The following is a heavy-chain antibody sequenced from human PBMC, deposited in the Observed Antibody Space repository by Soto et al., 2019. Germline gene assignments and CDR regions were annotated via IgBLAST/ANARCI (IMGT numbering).Heavy chain of an antibody. CDR3: ARGYDFWSGYYTGYGYFQH. CDR1: GYTFTSYD. J-gene: IGHJ1*01. V-gene: IGHV1-8*01. Sequence: QVQLVQSGAEVKKPGASVKVSCKASGYTFTSYDINWVRQATGQGLEWMGWMNPNSGNTGYAQKFQGRVTMTRNTSISTAYMELSSLGSEDTAVYYCARGYDFWSGYYTGYGYFQHWGQGTLVTVSS. CDR2: MNPNSGNT. D-gene: IGHD3-3*01.